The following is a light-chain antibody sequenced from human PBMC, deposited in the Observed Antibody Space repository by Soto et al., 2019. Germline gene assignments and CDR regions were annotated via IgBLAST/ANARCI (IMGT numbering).Light chain of an antibody. CDR3: QQRTYWPWT. V-gene: IGKV3-11*01. J-gene: IGKJ1*01. CDR2: EAS. CDR1: QSVTNY. Sequence: EGVFTQSPATLSLSRGERATLSCRASQSVTNYLTWYQQKPGQAPRLLIYEASNRATGIPARFSGSGSGTDFTLTISNLEPEDFAVYDCQQRTYWPWTFGQGTKVDI.